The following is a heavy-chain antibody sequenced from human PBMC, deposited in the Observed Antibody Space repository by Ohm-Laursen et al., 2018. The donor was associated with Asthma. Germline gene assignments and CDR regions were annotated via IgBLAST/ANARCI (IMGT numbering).Heavy chain of an antibody. J-gene: IGHJ4*02. D-gene: IGHD3-22*01. CDR2: ISYDGSNK. CDR3: ARVGPDSSGQIDY. Sequence: SLRLSCAASGFTFSSYAMHWVRQAPGKGLEWVAVISYDGSNKYYADSVKGRFTISRDNSKNTLYLQMNSLRAEDTAVYYCARVGPDSSGQIDYWGQGTLVTVSS. V-gene: IGHV3-30-3*01. CDR1: GFTFSSYA.